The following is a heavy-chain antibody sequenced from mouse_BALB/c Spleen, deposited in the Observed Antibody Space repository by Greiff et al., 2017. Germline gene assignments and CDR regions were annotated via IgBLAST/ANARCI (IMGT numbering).Heavy chain of an antibody. Sequence: VQLQQSGPGLVAPSQSLSITCTVSGFSLTDYGVSWIRQPPGKGLEWLGVIWGGGSTYYNSALKSRLSISKDNSKSQVFLKMNSLQTDDTAMYYCAKQSGNLYYAMDYWGQGTSVTVSS. CDR1: GFSLTDYG. CDR3: AKQSGNLYYAMDY. J-gene: IGHJ4*01. D-gene: IGHD1-3*01. CDR2: IWGGGST. V-gene: IGHV2-6-5*01.